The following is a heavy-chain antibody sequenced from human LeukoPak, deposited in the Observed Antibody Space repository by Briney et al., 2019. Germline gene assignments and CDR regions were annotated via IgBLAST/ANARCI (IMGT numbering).Heavy chain of an antibody. CDR1: GGSIRSGNNY. J-gene: IGHJ4*02. D-gene: IGHD1-26*01. Sequence: KPSETLSLTCSVSGGSIRSGNNYWGWLRLSPGKGLEWIGSVFYTGSTHYNPSLKSRVSMSVDTSKNQFSLKLNSVTAADTAVYYCARDLRGSYPDYWGQGTLVTVSS. CDR2: VFYTGST. V-gene: IGHV4-39*07. CDR3: ARDLRGSYPDY.